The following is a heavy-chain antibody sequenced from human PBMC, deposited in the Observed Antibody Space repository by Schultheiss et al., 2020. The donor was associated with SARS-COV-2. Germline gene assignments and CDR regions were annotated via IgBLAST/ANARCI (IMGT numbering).Heavy chain of an antibody. CDR3: ARGGDDYPYYHYMDV. CDR1: GFTFSSYW. CDR2: INSDGSST. V-gene: IGHV3-74*01. J-gene: IGHJ6*03. D-gene: IGHD2-21*02. Sequence: GGSLRLSCAASGFTFSSYWMHWVRQAPGKGLVWVSRINSDGSSTTYADSVKGRFTISRDNSTNTLFLQMNSLRAEDTAVYYCARGGDDYPYYHYMDVWGKGATVTGSS.